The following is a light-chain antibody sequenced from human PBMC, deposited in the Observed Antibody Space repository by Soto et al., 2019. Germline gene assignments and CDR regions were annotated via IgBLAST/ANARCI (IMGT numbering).Light chain of an antibody. V-gene: IGLV1-44*01. CDR1: SSTIGSNP. Sequence: QAVVTQPPSASGTPGQRVTISCSGSSSTIGSNPVNWYQQLPGTAPKLLIYANNQRPSGVPDRFSGSKSGTSASLAISGLQSEDEADYYCAAWDDSLNGPVFGGGTKLTVL. CDR3: AAWDDSLNGPV. CDR2: ANN. J-gene: IGLJ2*01.